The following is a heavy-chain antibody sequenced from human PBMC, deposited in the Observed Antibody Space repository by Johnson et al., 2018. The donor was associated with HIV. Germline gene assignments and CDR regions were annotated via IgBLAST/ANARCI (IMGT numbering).Heavy chain of an antibody. CDR2: IKQDGSEK. D-gene: IGHD2-2*02. Sequence: VQLLESGGGVVQPGRSLRLSCAASGFTFSSYGMHWVRQAPGKGLEWVANIKQDGSEKYYVDSVKGRFTISRDNAKNSLYLQMNSLRAEDTAVYYCARVSSSRTRGRVPAAIWALDIWGQGTMVTVSS. J-gene: IGHJ3*02. V-gene: IGHV3-7*03. CDR3: ARVSSSRTRGRVPAAIWALDI. CDR1: GFTFSSYG.